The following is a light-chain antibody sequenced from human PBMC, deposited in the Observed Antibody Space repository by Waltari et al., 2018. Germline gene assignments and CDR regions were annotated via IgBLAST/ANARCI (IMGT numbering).Light chain of an antibody. Sequence: SSALTQDPAVSVALGPTVRITCQGDSLTSYSANPYQQKAGQAPVLVMFGKNNRPAGIPDRFSGSSSGNTASLTITGVQAEDESDYYCNSRDSSGNLRLFGGGTKLTVL. CDR2: GKN. J-gene: IGLJ3*02. CDR1: SLTSYS. CDR3: NSRDSSGNLRL. V-gene: IGLV3-19*01.